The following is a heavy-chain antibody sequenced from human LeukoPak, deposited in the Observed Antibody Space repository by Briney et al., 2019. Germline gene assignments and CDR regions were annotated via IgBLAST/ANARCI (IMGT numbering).Heavy chain of an antibody. CDR3: ARGWELGPGAFDI. D-gene: IGHD1-26*01. CDR1: GFTVSSNY. J-gene: IGHJ3*02. CDR2: IYSGGST. Sequence: GGSLRLSCAASGFTVSSNYMSWVRQAPGKGLEWVSVIYSGGSTYYADSVKGQFTISRHNSKNTLYLQMNSLRAEDTAVYYCARGWELGPGAFDIWGQGTMVTVSS. V-gene: IGHV3-53*04.